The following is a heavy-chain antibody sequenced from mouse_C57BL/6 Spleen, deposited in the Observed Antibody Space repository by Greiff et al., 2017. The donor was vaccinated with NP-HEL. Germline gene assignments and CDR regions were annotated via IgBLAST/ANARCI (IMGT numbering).Heavy chain of an antibody. D-gene: IGHD1-1*01. CDR1: GYTFTDHT. CDR3: ARGDTTPPHYYGSSPWFAY. Sequence: QVQLQQSDAELVKPGASVKISCKVSGYTFTDHTIHWMKQRPEQGLEWIGYIYPRDGSTKYNEKFKGKATLTADKSSSTAYMQLNSLTSEDSAVYFCARGDTTPPHYYGSSPWFAYWGQGTLVTVSA. V-gene: IGHV1-78*01. J-gene: IGHJ3*01. CDR2: IYPRDGST.